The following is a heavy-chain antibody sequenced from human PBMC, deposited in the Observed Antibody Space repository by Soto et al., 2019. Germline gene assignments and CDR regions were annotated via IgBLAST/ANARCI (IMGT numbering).Heavy chain of an antibody. V-gene: IGHV3-7*01. CDR2: IKQDGSEK. D-gene: IGHD3-10*01. CDR1: GFTFSNYW. Sequence: EVQLVESGGGLVQPGGSLRLSCAVSGFTFSNYWMSWVRQAPGKGLEWVANIKQDGSEKYYVDSVKGRFTISRDNAKNSLYLPMYSLGAEDTAVYFCASGLWSFQHWGQGTLVTVSS. CDR3: ASGLWSFQH. J-gene: IGHJ1*01.